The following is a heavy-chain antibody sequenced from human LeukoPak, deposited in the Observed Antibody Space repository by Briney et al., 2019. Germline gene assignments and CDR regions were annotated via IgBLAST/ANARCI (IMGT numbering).Heavy chain of an antibody. D-gene: IGHD2-15*01. Sequence: PSQTLSLTCTVSGGSISSDIYYWSWIRQTAGRGLEWIGRIYTSGSTNYNPSLKSRVTISVDTSKNQFSLKLSSVTAADTAVYYCAGTRRYCSGGSCYNWFDPWGQGTLVIVSS. J-gene: IGHJ5*02. CDR2: IYTSGST. CDR3: AGTRRYCSGGSCYNWFDP. V-gene: IGHV4-61*02. CDR1: GGSISSDIYY.